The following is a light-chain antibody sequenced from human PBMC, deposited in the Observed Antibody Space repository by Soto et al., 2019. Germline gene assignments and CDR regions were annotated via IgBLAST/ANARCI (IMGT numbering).Light chain of an antibody. CDR1: QGISNY. CDR3: QKYNSAPWT. CDR2: AAS. J-gene: IGKJ1*01. V-gene: IGKV1-27*01. Sequence: DITTTQSPSSLSTSVGDRVTIPCRASQGISNYLAWYQQKPGKVPKLLIYAASTLQSGVPSRFSGSGSGTDFTLTISSLQPEDVATYYCQKYNSAPWTFGQGTKVDIK.